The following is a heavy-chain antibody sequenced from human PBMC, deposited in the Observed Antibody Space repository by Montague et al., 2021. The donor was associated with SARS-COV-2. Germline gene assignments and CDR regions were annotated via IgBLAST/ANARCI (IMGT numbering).Heavy chain of an antibody. D-gene: IGHD2-8*02. CDR2: ISSSSRYT. J-gene: IGHJ4*02. CDR1: GFTFSDYY. Sequence: SLRLSCAASGFTFSDYYMSWIRQAPGRGLEWVSYISSSSRYTNYADSVEGRFTISRDNTKNSLSLQMNGLRAEDTAVYYCASTGHCTGGVCFAHYFDYWGQGSRVTVSS. CDR3: ASTGHCTGGVCFAHYFDY. V-gene: IGHV3-11*03.